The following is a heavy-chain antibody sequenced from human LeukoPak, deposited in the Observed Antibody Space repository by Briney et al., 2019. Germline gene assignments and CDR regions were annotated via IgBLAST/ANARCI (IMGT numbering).Heavy chain of an antibody. Sequence: GGSLRLSCAASGFTFSNAWMSWVRQAPGKGLEWVGRIKSKTDGGTTDYAAPVKGRFTISRDDSKNTLYLQMNSLKTEDTAVYYCTTDVRGRDFWSGYYYYYYGMDVRGQGTTVTVSS. CDR3: TTDVRGRDFWSGYYYYYYGMDV. D-gene: IGHD3-3*01. CDR1: GFTFSNAW. CDR2: IKSKTDGGTT. V-gene: IGHV3-15*01. J-gene: IGHJ6*02.